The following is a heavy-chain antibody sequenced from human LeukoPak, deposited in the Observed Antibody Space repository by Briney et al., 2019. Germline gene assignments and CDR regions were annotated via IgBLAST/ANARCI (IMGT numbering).Heavy chain of an antibody. Sequence: PGGSLRLSCAASGFTFSSYSMNWVRQAPGKGLEWVSSISSSSSYIYYADSVKGRFTISRDNAKNSLYLQMNSLRAEDTAVYYCAREYCSSTSCYPSFDYWGRGTLVTVSS. D-gene: IGHD2-2*01. CDR1: GFTFSSYS. V-gene: IGHV3-21*01. J-gene: IGHJ4*02. CDR2: ISSSSSYI. CDR3: AREYCSSTSCYPSFDY.